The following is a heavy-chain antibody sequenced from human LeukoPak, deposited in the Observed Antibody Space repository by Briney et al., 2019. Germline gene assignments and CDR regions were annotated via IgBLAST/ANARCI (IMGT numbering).Heavy chain of an antibody. CDR2: INHSGST. D-gene: IGHD2-2*01. V-gene: IGHV4-34*01. CDR1: GGSFSGYY. J-gene: IGHJ1*01. Sequence: SETLSLTCAGYGGSFSGYYWSWIRQPPGKGLEWIGEINHSGSTNYNPSLKSRVTISVDTSKNQFSLKLSSVTAADTAVYYCARGRYCSSTSCANGRRGYFQHWGQGTLVTVSS. CDR3: ARGRYCSSTSCANGRRGYFQH.